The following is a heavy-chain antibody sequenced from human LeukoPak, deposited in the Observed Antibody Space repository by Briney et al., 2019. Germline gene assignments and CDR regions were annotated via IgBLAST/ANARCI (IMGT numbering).Heavy chain of an antibody. J-gene: IGHJ1*01. CDR3: ARAPSEIGGYYPEYFRH. Sequence: GGSLRLSCAASGFMFDDYTMHWVRQAPGKGLEWVSFISWNGDTTYYVDSVKGRFTISRDNAKNTVSLQMNSLRPEDTGVYYCARAPSEIGGYYPEYFRHWGQGTLVTVSS. V-gene: IGHV3-43*01. CDR1: GFMFDDYT. D-gene: IGHD3-22*01. CDR2: ISWNGDTT.